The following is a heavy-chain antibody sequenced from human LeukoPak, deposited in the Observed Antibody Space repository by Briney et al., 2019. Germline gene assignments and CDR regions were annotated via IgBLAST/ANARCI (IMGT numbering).Heavy chain of an antibody. J-gene: IGHJ6*02. V-gene: IGHV2-5*01. CDR1: GFSLSTSGVG. CDR3: AHSSKYGDLLSFYYYYGMDV. CDR2: IYWNDDK. D-gene: IGHD4-17*01. Sequence: ESGPTLVKPTQTLTLTCTFSGFSLSTSGVGVGWIRQPPGKDLEWLALIYWNDDKRYSPSLKSGLTITKDTSKNQVVLTMTNMDPVDTATYYCAHSSKYGDLLSFYYYYGMDVWGQGTTVTVSS.